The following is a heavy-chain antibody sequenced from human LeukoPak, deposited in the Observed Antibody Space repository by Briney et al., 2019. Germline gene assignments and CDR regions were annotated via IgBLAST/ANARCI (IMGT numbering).Heavy chain of an antibody. D-gene: IGHD3-10*01. CDR2: ISYDATNK. V-gene: IGHV3-30*18. J-gene: IGHJ3*02. CDR1: GFTFSSYG. Sequence: PGGSLRLSCAASGFTFSSYGIHWVRQAPGKGLEGGAFISYDATNKYFTDSVKGRFTISGDNSKKTLYLQMNSLKPEDTAVYYCAKESWSTDSGKGAFDIWGQGTMVTVSS. CDR3: AKESWSTDSGKGAFDI.